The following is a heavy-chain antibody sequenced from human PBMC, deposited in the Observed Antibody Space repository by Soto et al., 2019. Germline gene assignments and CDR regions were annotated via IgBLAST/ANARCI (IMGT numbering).Heavy chain of an antibody. V-gene: IGHV1-18*01. D-gene: IGHD2-15*01. J-gene: IGHJ3*02. CDR2: ISAYNGNT. CDR1: GYTFTSYG. Sequence: QVPLVQSGAEVKKPGASVKVSCKASGYTFTSYGISWVRQAPGQGLEWMGWISAYNGNTNYAQKLQGRVTMTTDTSTSTAYMELRSLRSDDTAVYYCARAAESCSGGSCGDFDIWGQGTMVTVSS. CDR3: ARAAESCSGGSCGDFDI.